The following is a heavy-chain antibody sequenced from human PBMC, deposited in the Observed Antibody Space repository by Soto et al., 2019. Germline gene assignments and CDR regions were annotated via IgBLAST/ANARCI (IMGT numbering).Heavy chain of an antibody. J-gene: IGHJ4*02. CDR1: GVSISSYY. Sequence: SETLSLTCTVSGVSISSYYWSWIRQPPWKGLEWIGYIHYSGSTEYNPSLKSRVTISVDTSQNQLSLQLRSVTATDTAVYYCVRGFYDSGGYSAPFDSWGQGTLVTVSS. CDR3: VRGFYDSGGYSAPFDS. D-gene: IGHD3-22*01. V-gene: IGHV4-59*01. CDR2: IHYSGST.